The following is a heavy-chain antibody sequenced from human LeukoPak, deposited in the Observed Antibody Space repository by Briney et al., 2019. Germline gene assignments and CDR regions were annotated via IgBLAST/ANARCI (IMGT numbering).Heavy chain of an antibody. J-gene: IGHJ4*02. CDR3: AKNFGVVTYYYFDY. D-gene: IGHD3-3*01. Sequence: GGSLRLSCAASGFTFSHYGMHWVRQAPGKGLEWVAFKRYDGSNKYYADSVKGRFTISRDDSKNTLYLQMSSLRPEDTAVYYCAKNFGVVTYYYFDYWGQGTLVTVSS. V-gene: IGHV3-30*02. CDR1: GFTFSHYG. CDR2: KRYDGSNK.